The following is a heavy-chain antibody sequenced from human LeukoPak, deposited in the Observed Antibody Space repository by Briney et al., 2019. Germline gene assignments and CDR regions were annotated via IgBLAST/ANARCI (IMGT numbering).Heavy chain of an antibody. V-gene: IGHV1-2*02. CDR1: GYTFTGYY. CDR2: INPNSGDT. CDR3: ASPRIRNVFDI. D-gene: IGHD1-1*01. Sequence: GASVKVSCKASGYTFTGYYMHWVRQAPGQGLEWMGWINPNSGDTNYAQKFQGRVTMTRDTSISTAYMELSRLISDDTAVYYCASPRIRNVFDIWGQGTMVTVSS. J-gene: IGHJ3*02.